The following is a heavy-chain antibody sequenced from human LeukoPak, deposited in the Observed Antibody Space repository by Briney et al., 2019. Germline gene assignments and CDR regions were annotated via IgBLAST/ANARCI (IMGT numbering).Heavy chain of an antibody. D-gene: IGHD4-17*01. Sequence: PGGSLRLSCAASGFTFSTYWMTWVRQAPGKGLEWVANINQDGTEKNYVDSVKGRFTISRDNAKNSLYLQMNSLRAEDTAVYYCARVRYGDYYWGQGTLVTVSS. CDR2: INQDGTEK. CDR3: ARVRYGDYY. CDR1: GFTFSTYW. V-gene: IGHV3-7*05. J-gene: IGHJ4*02.